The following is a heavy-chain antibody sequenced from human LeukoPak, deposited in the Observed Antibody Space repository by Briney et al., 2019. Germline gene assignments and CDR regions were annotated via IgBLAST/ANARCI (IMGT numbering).Heavy chain of an antibody. CDR1: GYTFTGYY. D-gene: IGHD6-25*01. Sequence: ASVRVSCEASGYTFTGYYMHWVRQAPGQGLEWMGWINPNSGDTNYAQMFQGRVTMTRDTSISTAYMELSRLRSDDTAVYYCARYRSVPAFEPWGQGTLVTVSS. CDR2: INPNSGDT. V-gene: IGHV1-2*02. J-gene: IGHJ5*02. CDR3: ARYRSVPAFEP.